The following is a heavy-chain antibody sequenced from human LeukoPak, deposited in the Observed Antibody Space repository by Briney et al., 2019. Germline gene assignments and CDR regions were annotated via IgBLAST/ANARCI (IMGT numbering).Heavy chain of an antibody. CDR3: ARRGRDKGTTGTTTLRGTYYYYGMDV. Sequence: ASVKVSCKASGYTFTSYGISWVRQAPGQGLEWMGWISAYNGNTNYAQKLQGRVTMTTDTSTSTAYMELRSLRSDDTAVYYCARRGRDKGTTGTTTLRGTYYYYGMDVWGQGTTVTVSS. J-gene: IGHJ6*02. CDR1: GYTFTSYG. CDR2: ISAYNGNT. D-gene: IGHD1-1*01. V-gene: IGHV1-18*01.